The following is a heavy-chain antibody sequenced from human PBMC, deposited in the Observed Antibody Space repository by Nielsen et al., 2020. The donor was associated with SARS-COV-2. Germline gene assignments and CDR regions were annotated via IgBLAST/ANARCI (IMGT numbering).Heavy chain of an antibody. J-gene: IGHJ4*02. CDR1: GFTFSTYT. CDR2: ISGSGRTP. V-gene: IGHV3-23*01. CDR3: AKSIMELWDFDY. Sequence: GESLKISCAASGFTFSTYTMNWVRQAPGKGLEWVSAISGSGRTPYYADSVKGRFTISRDNSKNTLYLQVNSLRADDTALYYCAKSIMELWDFDYWGQGTLVTVSS. D-gene: IGHD1-7*01.